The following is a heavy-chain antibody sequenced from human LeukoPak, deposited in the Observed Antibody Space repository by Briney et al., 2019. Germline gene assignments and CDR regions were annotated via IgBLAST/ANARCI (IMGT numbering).Heavy chain of an antibody. CDR3: ARHSVAYYDFDY. V-gene: IGHV4-59*08. J-gene: IGHJ4*02. CDR1: VGSLSGYY. Sequence: SQTLSLTCTVSVGSLSGYYWSSIRQPPGNRLEWIGYMHYSGSTNYNPSIKRRVTISVDTSNNQCSLKLNSVTAADTAVYYCARHSVAYYDFDYWGQGTLVTVSS. D-gene: IGHD1-26*01. CDR2: MHYSGST.